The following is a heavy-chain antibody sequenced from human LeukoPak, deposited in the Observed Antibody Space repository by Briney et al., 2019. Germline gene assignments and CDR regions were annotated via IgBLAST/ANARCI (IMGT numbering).Heavy chain of an antibody. Sequence: SETLSLTCTVSGGSIDSYYWSWIRLPPGKGLEWIGYIYYSGSSNYNPSLKSRVTMSVDTSKNQFSLKLTSVTAADTAVYYCARRLRQNLFDPWGQGTLVTVSS. CDR2: IYYSGSS. J-gene: IGHJ5*02. CDR1: GGSIDSYY. V-gene: IGHV4-59*08. D-gene: IGHD4-17*01. CDR3: ARRLRQNLFDP.